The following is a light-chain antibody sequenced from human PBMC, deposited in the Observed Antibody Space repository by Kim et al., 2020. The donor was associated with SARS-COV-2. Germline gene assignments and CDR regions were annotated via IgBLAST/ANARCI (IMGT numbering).Light chain of an antibody. Sequence: EIVMTQSPATLSVSPGERATLSCRASQSVSSNLAWYQQKPGQAPRLLTYGSSTRATGIPARFSGGGSGTEFTLTISSLQSEDFAVYYCQQYNNWPGSFGQGTKLEI. CDR2: GSS. J-gene: IGKJ2*03. V-gene: IGKV3-15*01. CDR3: QQYNNWPGS. CDR1: QSVSSN.